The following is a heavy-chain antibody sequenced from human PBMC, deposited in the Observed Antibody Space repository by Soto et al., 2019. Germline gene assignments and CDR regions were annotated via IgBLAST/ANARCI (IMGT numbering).Heavy chain of an antibody. CDR2: IRSKAYGGTT. CDR3: TRAPYCSSASCDWFDP. Sequence: GGSLRLSCTASGFTFGDYAMSWFRQAPGKGLEWVGFIRSKAYGGTTEYAASVKGRFTISRDDSKSIAYLQMNSLKTEDTAVYYCTRAPYCSSASCDWFDPWGQGTLVTVSS. CDR1: GFTFGDYA. D-gene: IGHD2-2*01. J-gene: IGHJ5*02. V-gene: IGHV3-49*03.